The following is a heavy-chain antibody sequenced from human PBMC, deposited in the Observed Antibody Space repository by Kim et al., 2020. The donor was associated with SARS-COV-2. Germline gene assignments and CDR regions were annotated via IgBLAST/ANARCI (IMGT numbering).Heavy chain of an antibody. Sequence: GGSLRLSCAASGFTFDDYAMHWVRQAPGKGLEWVSGISWNSGSIGYADSVKGRFTISRDNAKNSLYLQMNSLRAEDTALYYCAALGWELLSYWGQGTLVTVSS. CDR2: ISWNSGSI. D-gene: IGHD1-26*01. J-gene: IGHJ4*02. CDR3: AALGWELLSY. V-gene: IGHV3-9*01. CDR1: GFTFDDYA.